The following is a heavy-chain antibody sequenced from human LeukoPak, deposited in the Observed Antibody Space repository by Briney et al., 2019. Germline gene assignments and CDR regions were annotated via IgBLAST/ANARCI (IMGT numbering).Heavy chain of an antibody. V-gene: IGHV5-51*03. CDR1: GYSFTNYW. CDR3: ARRYYYDSSGYFDY. CDR2: IYPGDSDT. J-gene: IGHJ4*02. D-gene: IGHD3-22*01. Sequence: KAGESLKISCKGSGYSFTNYWIGWVRQMPGKGLEWMGIIYPGDSDTRYSPSFQGQVTISADKSISTAYLQWSSLKASATAMYYCARRYYYDSSGYFDYWGQGTLVTVSS.